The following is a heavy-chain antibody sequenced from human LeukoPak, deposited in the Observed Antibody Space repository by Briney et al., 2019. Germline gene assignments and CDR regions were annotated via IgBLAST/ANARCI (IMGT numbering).Heavy chain of an antibody. CDR3: ARDRREMATRGDAFDI. V-gene: IGHV1-69*04. J-gene: IGHJ3*02. CDR1: GGTFSSYA. CDR2: IIPILGIA. Sequence: ASVKVSCKASGGTFSSYAISWVRQAPGQGLEWMGRIIPILGIANYAQKFQGRVTITADKSTSTAYMELSSLRSEDTAVYYCARDRREMATRGDAFDIWGQGTMVTVSS. D-gene: IGHD5-24*01.